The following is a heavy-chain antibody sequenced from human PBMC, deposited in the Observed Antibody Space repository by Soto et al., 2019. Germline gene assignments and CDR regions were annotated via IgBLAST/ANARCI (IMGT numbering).Heavy chain of an antibody. J-gene: IGHJ3*02. CDR3: ARSKNALTDAFDI. Sequence: EVQLVESGGGLVQPGGSLRLSCAASGFTFSSYSMNWVRQAPGKGLEWVSYISSSSSTIYYADSVKGRFTISRDNAKNSLYLQMNSLRDDDTAVYGCARSKNALTDAFDIWGQGTMVTVSS. CDR1: GFTFSSYS. D-gene: IGHD3-9*01. V-gene: IGHV3-48*02. CDR2: ISSSSSTI.